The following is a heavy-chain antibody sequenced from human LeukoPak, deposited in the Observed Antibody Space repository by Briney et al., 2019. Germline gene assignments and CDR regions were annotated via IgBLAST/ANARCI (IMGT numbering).Heavy chain of an antibody. D-gene: IGHD5-12*01. CDR1: VGTFSSYA. CDR3: ARDREDSGYDLEDNYFDY. V-gene: IGHV1-2*02. J-gene: IGHJ4*02. Sequence: ASVKVSCKASVGTFSSYAISWVRQAPGQGLEWMGWINPNSGGTNYAQKFQGRVTMTRDRSISTAYMELSRLRSDDTAVYYCARDREDSGYDLEDNYFDYWGQGTLVTVSS. CDR2: INPNSGGT.